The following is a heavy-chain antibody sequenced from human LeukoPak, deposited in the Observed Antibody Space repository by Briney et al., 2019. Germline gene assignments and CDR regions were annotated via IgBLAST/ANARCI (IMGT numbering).Heavy chain of an antibody. D-gene: IGHD1-26*01. J-gene: IGHJ4*02. CDR2: IHIGGDT. V-gene: IGHV3-53*01. CDR3: ARDLVGATVPD. Sequence: GSLRLSCAASGFTVGNNYMTWVRQAPGKGLEWVSVIHIGGDTYYADSVKGRFTISRDNSKNTLYLQMNSLRVEATAVHYCARDLVGATVPDWGQGTLVTVSS. CDR1: GFTVGNNY.